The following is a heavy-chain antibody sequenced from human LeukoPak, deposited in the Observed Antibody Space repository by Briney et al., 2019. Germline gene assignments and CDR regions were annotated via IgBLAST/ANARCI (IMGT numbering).Heavy chain of an antibody. J-gene: IGHJ6*03. D-gene: IGHD2/OR15-2a*01. Sequence: GASLKISCKGSGYTFTDQWVGWVRQMPGKGLEWMGIINPGDSETRYSPSIQGQVTISADKSINTAYLQWSSLKASDTAIYYCARHQYSYYFYMDVWGKGTTVTVSS. CDR1: GYTFTDQW. V-gene: IGHV5-51*01. CDR2: INPGDSET. CDR3: ARHQYSYYFYMDV.